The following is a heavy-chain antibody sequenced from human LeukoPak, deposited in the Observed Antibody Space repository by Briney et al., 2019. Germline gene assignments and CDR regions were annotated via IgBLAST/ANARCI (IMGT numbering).Heavy chain of an antibody. CDR3: ARPVVPAVHDAFDI. V-gene: IGHV4-39*01. CDR1: GVSISSSSYY. CDR2: IFYGGST. J-gene: IGHJ3*02. Sequence: PSETLSLTCTVSGVSISSSSYYWGWIRQPPGKGLEWIGSIFYGGSTYYNPSLKSRVTISVDTSKNQFSLKLSSVTAADTAVYYRARPVVPAVHDAFDIWGQGTMVTVSS. D-gene: IGHD2-2*01.